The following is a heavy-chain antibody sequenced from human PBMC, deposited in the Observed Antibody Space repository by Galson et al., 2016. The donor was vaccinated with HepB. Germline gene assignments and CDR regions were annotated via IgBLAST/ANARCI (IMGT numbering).Heavy chain of an antibody. J-gene: IGHJ6*03. D-gene: IGHD3-3*01. CDR3: ARDERYYDFWAGYQRPYYMDV. V-gene: IGHV4-4*02. CDR1: GDSIGSSHW. Sequence: SETLSLTCAVFGDSIGSSHWWSWVRQPPGKGLEWIGDIYYTGSTNYNPSLKSRVTISLDKSKNHIPLTLKSVTAADTAVYYCARDERYYDFWAGYQRPYYMDVWGTGTTVIVSS. CDR2: IYYTGST.